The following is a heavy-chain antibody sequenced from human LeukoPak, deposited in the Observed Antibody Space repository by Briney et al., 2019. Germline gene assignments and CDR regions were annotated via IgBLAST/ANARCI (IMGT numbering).Heavy chain of an antibody. J-gene: IGHJ4*02. CDR1: GFTFSSNW. CDR3: ARAPWELDD. Sequence: GGSLRLSCAASGFTFSSNWMHWVRQAPGKGLVWVSRISGDGRSTNYADSVKGRFTISRDNAKNTLYLQMNSLRAEDTAAYYCARAPWELDDWGQGTLVTVSS. CDR2: ISGDGRST. D-gene: IGHD1-26*01. V-gene: IGHV3-74*01.